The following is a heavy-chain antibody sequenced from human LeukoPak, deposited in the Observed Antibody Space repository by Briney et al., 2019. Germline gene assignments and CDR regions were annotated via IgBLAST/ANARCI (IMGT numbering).Heavy chain of an antibody. Sequence: ASVKVSCKASGYTFTSYDINWVRQANGQGLEWMGWMNPNSGNIGYAQKFQGRVTMTKNTSITTAYMELSSLRSEDTAVYYCARALSWTTESYYYMDVWGKGTTVTVSS. CDR1: GYTFTSYD. CDR3: ARALSWTTESYYYMDV. J-gene: IGHJ6*03. V-gene: IGHV1-8*01. D-gene: IGHD3/OR15-3a*01. CDR2: MNPNSGNI.